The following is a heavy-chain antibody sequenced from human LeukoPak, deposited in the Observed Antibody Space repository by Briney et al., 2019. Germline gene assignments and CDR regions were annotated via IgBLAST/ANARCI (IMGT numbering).Heavy chain of an antibody. V-gene: IGHV3-43D*03. J-gene: IGHJ4*02. Sequence: GGSLKLSCAASGFTFDDYAMHWVRQAPGKGLEWVSLISWDGGSTYYADSVKGRFTISRDNSKNSLYLQMNSLRAEDTALYYYAKDIGYQLLYLDYWGQGTLVTVSS. CDR3: AKDIGYQLLYLDY. D-gene: IGHD2-2*02. CDR2: ISWDGGST. CDR1: GFTFDDYA.